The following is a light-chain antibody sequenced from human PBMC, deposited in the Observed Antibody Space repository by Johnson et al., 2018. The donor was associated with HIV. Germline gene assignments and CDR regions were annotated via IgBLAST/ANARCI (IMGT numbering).Light chain of an antibody. Sequence: QSILTQPPSVSAAPGQKVTIYCSGSSSNIGNNYVSWYRQLPGTAPKLLIYDNNKRPSGIPDRFSGSKSGTSATLGITGLQTGDEADYYCGTWDTSLGAQYVFGSGTKVTVL. CDR1: SSNIGNNY. CDR3: GTWDTSLGAQYV. V-gene: IGLV1-51*01. J-gene: IGLJ1*01. CDR2: DNN.